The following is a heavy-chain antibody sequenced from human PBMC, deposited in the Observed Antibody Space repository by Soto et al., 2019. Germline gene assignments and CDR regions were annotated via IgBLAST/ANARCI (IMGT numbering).Heavy chain of an antibody. D-gene: IGHD6-6*01. J-gene: IGHJ4*02. V-gene: IGHV4-34*01. CDR3: ARGRGKLDTLGFAY. CDR1: GGSFSGYY. CDR2: INHSGST. Sequence: SETLSLTCAVYGGSFSGYYWSWIRQPPGKGLEWIGEINHSGSTNYNPSLKSRVTISVDTSKNQFSLKLSSVTAADTAVYYCARGRGKLDTLGFAYWGQGTLVTVSS.